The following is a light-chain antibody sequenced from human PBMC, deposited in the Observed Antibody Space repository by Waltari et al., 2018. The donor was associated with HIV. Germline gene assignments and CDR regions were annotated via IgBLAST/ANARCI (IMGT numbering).Light chain of an antibody. Sequence: QSALPQPASVSGSPGQSITISCTGTSSDVGDYNYVSWYQLHPDKAPKLMIYDVSYRPSGVSNRFSGSKSGNTASLTISGLQAEDEADYYCSSYTSSSTHVVFGGGTKLTVL. CDR1: SSDVGDYNY. J-gene: IGLJ2*01. CDR2: DVS. V-gene: IGLV2-14*03. CDR3: SSYTSSSTHVV.